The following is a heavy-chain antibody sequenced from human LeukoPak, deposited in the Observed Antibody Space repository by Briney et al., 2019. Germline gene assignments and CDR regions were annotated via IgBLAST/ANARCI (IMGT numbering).Heavy chain of an antibody. CDR1: GHTFTSYD. Sequence: ASVKVSCKASGHTFTSYDINWVRQATGQGLEWMGWMNPNSGNTGYAQKFQGRVTMTRNTSITTAYMELSSLRSEDTAVYYCARPFQNGARDFDYWGQGTLVTVSS. V-gene: IGHV1-8*01. D-gene: IGHD2-8*01. CDR3: ARPFQNGARDFDY. J-gene: IGHJ4*02. CDR2: MNPNSGNT.